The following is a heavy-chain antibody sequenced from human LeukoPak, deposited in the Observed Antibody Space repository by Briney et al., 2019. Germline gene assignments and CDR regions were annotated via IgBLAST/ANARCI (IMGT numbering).Heavy chain of an antibody. Sequence: PGGSLRLSCAASGFTFDDYAMHWVRQAPGKGLEWVLGISWNSGSIGYADSVKGRFTISRDNAKNSLYLQMNSLRAEDTALYYCAKGLLRYYYYGMDVWGQGTTVTVSS. J-gene: IGHJ6*02. V-gene: IGHV3-9*01. D-gene: IGHD2-21*01. CDR2: ISWNSGSI. CDR3: AKGLLRYYYYGMDV. CDR1: GFTFDDYA.